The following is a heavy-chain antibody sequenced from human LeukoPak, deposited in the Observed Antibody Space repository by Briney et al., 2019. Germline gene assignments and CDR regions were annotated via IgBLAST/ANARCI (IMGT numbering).Heavy chain of an antibody. CDR2: INTDGSST. CDR1: GFTFSNYW. J-gene: IGHJ4*02. CDR3: SRESSRGALEY. V-gene: IGHV3-74*01. D-gene: IGHD6-6*01. Sequence: GSRRLSCAASGFTFSNYWMHWVRQAPGKGLVWVARINTDGSSTKYVDSVKGRFTISKDDAKSTLYLQMNGLRVDDTAVYYCSRESSRGALEYWGQGILVTVSS.